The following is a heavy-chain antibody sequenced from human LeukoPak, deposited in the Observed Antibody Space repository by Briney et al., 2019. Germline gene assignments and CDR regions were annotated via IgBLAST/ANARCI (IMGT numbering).Heavy chain of an antibody. V-gene: IGHV1-58*02. D-gene: IGHD2-21*02. CDR3: AASLPSVVVTAMSFDP. CDR2: IVVGSGNT. J-gene: IGHJ5*02. CDR1: GFTFTSSA. Sequence: PGASVKVSCKASGFTFTSSAMQWVRQARGQRLEWIGWIVVGSGNTNYAQKFQERVTITRDMSTSTAYMELSSLRSEDTAVYYCAASLPSVVVTAMSFDPWGQGTLVTVSS.